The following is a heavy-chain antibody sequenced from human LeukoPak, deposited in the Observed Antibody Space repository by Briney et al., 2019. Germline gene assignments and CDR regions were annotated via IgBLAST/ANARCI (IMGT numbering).Heavy chain of an antibody. J-gene: IGHJ4*02. Sequence: GGSLRLSCAASGFTFSSYAMSWVRQAPGKGLEWVSYISSSSSTIYYADSVKGRFTISRDNAKNSLYLQMNSLRAEDTAVYYCARGGGYCGGDCYGIDYWGQGALVTVSS. CDR1: GFTFSSYA. CDR3: ARGGGYCGGDCYGIDY. V-gene: IGHV3-48*04. D-gene: IGHD2-21*01. CDR2: ISSSSSTI.